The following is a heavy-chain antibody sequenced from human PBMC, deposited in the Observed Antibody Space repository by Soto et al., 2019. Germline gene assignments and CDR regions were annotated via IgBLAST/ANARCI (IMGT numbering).Heavy chain of an antibody. V-gene: IGHV4-34*01. Sequence: SETLSLTCAVYGGSFSGYYWSLIRQPPGKGLEWIGELNHSGSTNYNPSLKSRVTISVDTSKNQFSLKLSSVTAADTAVYYCARGPRYYDSSGYYYTGIDYWGQGTLVTVSS. J-gene: IGHJ4*02. CDR1: GGSFSGYY. CDR2: LNHSGST. D-gene: IGHD3-22*01. CDR3: ARGPRYYDSSGYYYTGIDY.